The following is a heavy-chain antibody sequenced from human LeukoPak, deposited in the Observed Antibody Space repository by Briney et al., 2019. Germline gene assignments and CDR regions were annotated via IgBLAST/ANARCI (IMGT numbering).Heavy chain of an antibody. J-gene: IGHJ4*02. V-gene: IGHV4-59*01. CDR2: IYYIGNT. CDR1: GGSISSDY. D-gene: IGHD3-22*01. CDR3: AKSRRGCYDY. Sequence: PSETLSLTCTVSGGSISSDYWSWIRQPPGKGLEWIGYIYYIGNTNYNSSLKSRVTISVDTSKNQFSLKLSSVTAADTAVYYCAKSRRGCYDYWGQGTLVTVSS.